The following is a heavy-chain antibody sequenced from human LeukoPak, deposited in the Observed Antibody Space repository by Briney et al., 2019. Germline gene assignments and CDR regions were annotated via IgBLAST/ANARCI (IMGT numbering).Heavy chain of an antibody. J-gene: IGHJ3*02. CDR3: ANFGDPLHGRDYCSGGSCYGHDAFDI. Sequence: GGSLRLSCAASGFTFSSYGMSWVRQAPGKGLEWVSAISGSGGSTYYADSVKGRFTISRDNSKNTLYLQMNSLRAEDTAVYYCANFGDPLHGRDYCSGGSCYGHDAFDIWGQGTMVTVSS. CDR1: GFTFSSYG. D-gene: IGHD2-15*01. CDR2: ISGSGGST. V-gene: IGHV3-23*01.